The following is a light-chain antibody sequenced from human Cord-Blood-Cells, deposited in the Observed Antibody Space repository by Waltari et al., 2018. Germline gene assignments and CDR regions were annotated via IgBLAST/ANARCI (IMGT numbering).Light chain of an antibody. Sequence: DIQMTQSPSSLSASVGDRVTITCRASQSISSYLNWYQQKPGNAPKLLIYAASSLQSGFPSSFSGSGSETDFTLTISSLQPEDFATYYFQQSYSTPITFGQGTRLEIK. CDR2: AAS. V-gene: IGKV1-39*01. J-gene: IGKJ5*01. CDR1: QSISSY. CDR3: QQSYSTPIT.